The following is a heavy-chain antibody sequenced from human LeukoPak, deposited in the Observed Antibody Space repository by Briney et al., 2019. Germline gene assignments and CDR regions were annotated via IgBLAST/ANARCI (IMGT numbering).Heavy chain of an antibody. V-gene: IGHV1-46*01. Sequence: GGSLRLSCAASGFTFSSYGMHWVRQAPGQGLEWMGIINPSGGSTSYAQKFQGRVTMTEDTSTDTAYMELSSPRSEDTAVYYCATSSLVPAAKDEVWFDPWGQGTLVTVSS. CDR1: GFTFSSYG. J-gene: IGHJ5*02. D-gene: IGHD2-2*01. CDR2: INPSGGST. CDR3: ATSSLVPAAKDEVWFDP.